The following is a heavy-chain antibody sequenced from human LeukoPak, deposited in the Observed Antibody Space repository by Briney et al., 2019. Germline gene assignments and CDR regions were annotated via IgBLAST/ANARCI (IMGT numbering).Heavy chain of an antibody. V-gene: IGHV4-59*02. J-gene: IGHJ4*02. CDR3: ARERMVRGVTIFDY. D-gene: IGHD3-10*01. CDR2: IYYSGST. Sequence: PSETLSLTCTVSGGSVSSYYWSWIRQPPGKGLEWIGYIYYSGSTNYNPSLKSRVTISVDTSKNQFSLKLSSVTAADTAVYYCARERMVRGVTIFDYWGQGTLVTVSS. CDR1: GGSVSSYY.